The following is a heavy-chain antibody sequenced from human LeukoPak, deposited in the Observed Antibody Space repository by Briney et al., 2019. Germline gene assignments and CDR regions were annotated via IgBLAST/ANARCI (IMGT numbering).Heavy chain of an antibody. D-gene: IGHD5-18*01. J-gene: IGHJ4*02. V-gene: IGHV3-23*01. CDR1: GFIFGSYG. CDR2: ISDNEGST. Sequence: PGGSLRLSCAASGFIFGSYGMNWVRQAPGKGLEWVSGISDNEGSTYYTDSVKGRCTISRDNTKNTVYLQMNNLRPDDTAVYFCARHDSFIPYWGQGTLVTVSS. CDR3: ARHDSFIPY.